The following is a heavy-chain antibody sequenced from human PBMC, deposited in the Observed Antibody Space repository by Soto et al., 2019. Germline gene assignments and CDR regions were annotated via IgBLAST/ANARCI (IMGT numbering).Heavy chain of an antibody. V-gene: IGHV4-4*02. J-gene: IGHJ6*02. Sequence: PSETLSLTCAVSGGSISSSNWWSWVRQPPGKGPEWIGEIYHSGSTNYNPSLKSRVTISVDKSKNQFSLKLSSVTAADTAVYYCARIKGIAVAGTDLYYYYGMDVWGQGTTVTVSS. CDR3: ARIKGIAVAGTDLYYYYGMDV. CDR1: GGSISSSNW. CDR2: IYHSGST. D-gene: IGHD6-19*01.